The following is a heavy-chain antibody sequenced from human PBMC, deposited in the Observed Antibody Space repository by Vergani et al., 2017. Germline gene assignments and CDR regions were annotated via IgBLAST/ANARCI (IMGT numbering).Heavy chain of an antibody. Sequence: QVTLKESGPALVKPTQTLTLTCTFSGFSLSTSGMRVSWIRQPPGKALEWLARIDWDDDKFYSTSLKTRLTISKYTSKNQVVLTMTNMDPVDTATYYCARSSNWGSTGFDYWGQGTLVTVSS. CDR1: GFSLSTSGMR. J-gene: IGHJ4*02. CDR3: ARSSNWGSTGFDY. D-gene: IGHD7-27*01. CDR2: IDWDDDK. V-gene: IGHV2-70*04.